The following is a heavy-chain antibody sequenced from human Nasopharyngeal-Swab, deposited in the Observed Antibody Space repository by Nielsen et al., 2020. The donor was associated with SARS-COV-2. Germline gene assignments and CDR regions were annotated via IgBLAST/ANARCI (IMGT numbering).Heavy chain of an antibody. V-gene: IGHV3-48*03. J-gene: IGHJ5*02. CDR2: ISSSGSTI. CDR1: GFTFSSYE. D-gene: IGHD3-22*01. Sequence: GESLKISCAASGFTFSSYEMNWVRQAPGKGLEWVSYISSSGSTIYYADSVKGRFTISRDNAKNSLYLQMNSLRAEDTAVYYCAREGYYDSSGYGFDPWGQETLVTVSS. CDR3: AREGYYDSSGYGFDP.